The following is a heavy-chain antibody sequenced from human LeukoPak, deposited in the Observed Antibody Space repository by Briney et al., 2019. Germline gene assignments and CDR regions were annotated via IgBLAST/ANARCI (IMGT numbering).Heavy chain of an antibody. V-gene: IGHV4-61*02. Sequence: SETLSLTCTVSGGSISSGTYYWSWIRPPAGKGLEWIGRIYSSGSTNYNPSLKSRVTISVDTSKNQFSLKLSSVTAADTAVYYCARALWFGEFDVWGKGTTVTVSS. CDR1: GGSISSGTYY. J-gene: IGHJ6*04. CDR2: IYSSGST. D-gene: IGHD3-10*01. CDR3: ARALWFGEFDV.